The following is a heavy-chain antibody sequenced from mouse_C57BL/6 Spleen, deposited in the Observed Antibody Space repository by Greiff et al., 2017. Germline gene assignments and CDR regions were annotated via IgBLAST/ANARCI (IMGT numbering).Heavy chain of an antibody. CDR3: ARLDYGSSFGY. CDR1: GFTFTDYY. V-gene: IGHV7-3*01. CDR2: IRNKANGYTT. D-gene: IGHD1-1*01. Sequence: EVMLVASGGGLVQPGGSLSLSCAASGFTFTDYYMSWVRQPPGKALEWLGFIRNKANGYTTEYSASVKGRFTISRDNSQSNLYLQMNALRAESSATYYCARLDYGSSFGYWGQGTTLTVSS. J-gene: IGHJ2*01.